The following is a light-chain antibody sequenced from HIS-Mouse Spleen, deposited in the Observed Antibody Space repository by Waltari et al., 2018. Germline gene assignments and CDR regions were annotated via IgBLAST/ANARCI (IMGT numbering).Light chain of an antibody. Sequence: QSALTQPASVSGSPGQSITISCTGTSSDVGGSNYVPWYQQHPGKAPKLMIYEVSNRPSGVSNRFSGSKSGNTASLTISGLQAEDEADYYCSSYTSSSTRVVFGGGTKLTVL. CDR2: EVS. J-gene: IGLJ2*01. CDR1: SSDVGGSNY. CDR3: SSYTSSSTRVV. V-gene: IGLV2-14*01.